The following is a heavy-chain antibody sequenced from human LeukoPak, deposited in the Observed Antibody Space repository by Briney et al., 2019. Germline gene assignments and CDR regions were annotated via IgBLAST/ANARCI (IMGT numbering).Heavy chain of an antibody. CDR1: GGSISSGSYY. Sequence: PSETLSLTCTVSGGSISSGSYYWSWIRQPAGTGLEWIGRIYTSGSTNYNPSLKSRVTISVDTSKNQFSLKLSSVTAADTAVYYCARATLGYCSGGSCYYFDYWGQGTLVTVSS. D-gene: IGHD2-15*01. V-gene: IGHV4-61*02. CDR2: IYTSGST. J-gene: IGHJ4*02. CDR3: ARATLGYCSGGSCYYFDY.